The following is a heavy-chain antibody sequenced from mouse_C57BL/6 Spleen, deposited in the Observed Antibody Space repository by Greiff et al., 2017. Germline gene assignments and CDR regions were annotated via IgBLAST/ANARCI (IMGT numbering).Heavy chain of an antibody. CDR3: ARDYVYDAYSDY. J-gene: IGHJ2*01. CDR2: INPNNGGT. CDR1: GYTFTDYN. D-gene: IGHD2-2*01. Sequence: EVQLQQSGPELVKPGASVKMSCKASGYTFTDYNMHWVKQSPGKSLEWIGYINPNNGGTSYNQKFKGKATLTVNKSSSTAYMELRSLTSEDSAVXYCARDYVYDAYSDYWGQGTTLTVSS. V-gene: IGHV1-22*01.